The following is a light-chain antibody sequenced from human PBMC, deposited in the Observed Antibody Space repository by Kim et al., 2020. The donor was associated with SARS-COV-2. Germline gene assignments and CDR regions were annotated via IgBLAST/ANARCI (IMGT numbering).Light chain of an antibody. CDR3: QAWVSSTT. CDR1: TLGDKY. V-gene: IGLV3-1*01. CDR2: EDV. J-gene: IGLJ3*02. Sequence: SYELTQPPSVSVSPGQTASITCSGDTLGDKYVCWYQQKSGQSPVLIIYEDVKRLSGIPEGFSGSTSGNTATLTISGTQPMDEADYYCQAWVSSTTFGGGTQLTVL.